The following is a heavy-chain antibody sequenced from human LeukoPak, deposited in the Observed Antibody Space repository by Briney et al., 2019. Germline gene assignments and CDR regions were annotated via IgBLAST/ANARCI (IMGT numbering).Heavy chain of an antibody. Sequence: ASVKVSCRASGYTFTGYYMHWVRQAPGQGLEWMGWINPNSGGTNYAQKFQGSVTMTRDTSISTAYMELSRLRSDDTAVYYCASEGPYYDILTGYSYWGQGTLVTVYS. CDR1: GYTFTGYY. CDR3: ASEGPYYDILTGYSY. CDR2: INPNSGGT. J-gene: IGHJ4*02. V-gene: IGHV1-2*02. D-gene: IGHD3-9*01.